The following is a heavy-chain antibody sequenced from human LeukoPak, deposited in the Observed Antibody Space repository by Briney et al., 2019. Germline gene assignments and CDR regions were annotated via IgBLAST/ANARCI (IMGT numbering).Heavy chain of an antibody. CDR2: INAGNGNT. CDR3: ARVKRDGMDV. D-gene: IGHD5-24*01. Sequence: ASVKVSCKASGYTFSNYDINWVRQAPGQRLEWMGWINAGNGNTKYSQKFQGRVTITRDTSASTAYMELSSLRSEDTAVYYCARVKRDGMDVWGQGTTVTVSS. CDR1: GYTFSNYD. J-gene: IGHJ6*02. V-gene: IGHV1-3*01.